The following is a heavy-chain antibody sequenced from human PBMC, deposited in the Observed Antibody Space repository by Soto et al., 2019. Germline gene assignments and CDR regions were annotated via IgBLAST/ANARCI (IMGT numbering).Heavy chain of an antibody. CDR3: ARDKKAAAGLDY. CDR2: ISYDGSNK. J-gene: IGHJ4*02. V-gene: IGHV3-30-3*01. Sequence: GGSLRLSCAASGFTFSSYAMHWVRQAPGKGLEWVAVISYDGSNKYYADSVKGRFTISRDNSKNTLYLQMNSLRAEDTAVYYCARDKKAAAGLDYWGQGTPVTVSS. D-gene: IGHD6-13*01. CDR1: GFTFSSYA.